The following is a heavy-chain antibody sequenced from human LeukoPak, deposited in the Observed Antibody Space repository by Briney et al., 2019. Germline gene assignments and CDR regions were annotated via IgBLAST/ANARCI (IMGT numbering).Heavy chain of an antibody. D-gene: IGHD5-18*01. V-gene: IGHV4-30-4*01. Sequence: SQTLSLTCTVSGGSISSGDYYWSWIRQPPGKGLEWIGYIYYSGSTYYNPSLKSRVTISVDTSKNQFSLKLSSVTAADTAVYYCARVGYSYGENEYYFDYWGQGTLVTVSS. CDR1: GGSISSGDYY. CDR3: ARVGYSYGENEYYFDY. J-gene: IGHJ4*02. CDR2: IYYSGST.